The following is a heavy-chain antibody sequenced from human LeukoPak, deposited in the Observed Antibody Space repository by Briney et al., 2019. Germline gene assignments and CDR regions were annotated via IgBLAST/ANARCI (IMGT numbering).Heavy chain of an antibody. J-gene: IGHJ4*02. V-gene: IGHV1-46*01. CDR1: GYTFSDYH. CDR3: ARDSYGSDY. CDR2: IIPSGGGT. D-gene: IGHD3-16*01. Sequence: GASMKVSCKASGYTFSDYHIHWVRQAPGQGLEWMGRIIPSGGGTTYAQKFQGRVTMTRDMSTNIVYMELSSLRSEDTALYYCARDSYGSDYWGQGTLVTISS.